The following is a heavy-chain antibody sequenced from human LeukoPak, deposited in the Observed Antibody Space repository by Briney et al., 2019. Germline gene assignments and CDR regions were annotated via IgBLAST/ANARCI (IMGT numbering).Heavy chain of an antibody. Sequence: SETLSLTCTVSGGSITGYYWSWIRQPPGKGLEWIGYLSYSGSTNYNPSLKSRVTTSVDTSKNQFSLKLSSATAADTAVYYCARYLRQPGTFYLDHWGQGTLVTVSS. CDR2: LSYSGST. CDR1: GGSITGYY. J-gene: IGHJ4*02. D-gene: IGHD3-16*01. V-gene: IGHV4-59*08. CDR3: ARYLRQPGTFYLDH.